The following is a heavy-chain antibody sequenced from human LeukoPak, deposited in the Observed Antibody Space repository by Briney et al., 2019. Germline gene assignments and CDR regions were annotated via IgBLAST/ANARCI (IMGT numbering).Heavy chain of an antibody. CDR1: GGTFSSYA. D-gene: IGHD3-3*01. V-gene: IGHV1-69*06. CDR2: IIPIFGTA. Sequence: ASVKVSCKASGGTFSSYAISWVRQAPGQGLEWMGGIIPIFGTANYAQKFQGRVTITADKSTSTAYMELSSLRSEDTAVYYCARDRGAPYYDFWSGYSHDAFDIWGQGTMVTVSS. CDR3: ARDRGAPYYDFWSGYSHDAFDI. J-gene: IGHJ3*02.